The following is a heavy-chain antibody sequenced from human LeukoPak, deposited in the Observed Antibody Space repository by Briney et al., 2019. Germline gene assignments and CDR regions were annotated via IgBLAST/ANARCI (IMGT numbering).Heavy chain of an antibody. D-gene: IGHD6-13*01. Sequence: GGSLRLSCVGSGFTFSTYWMRWVRQAPGKGLEWVANIKQDGSEKHYLDSVKGRFSIFRDNAKKSLFLHMNSLRAEDTAIYYCARDTSGYSTIWYPDYYNGMDVWGQGTTVTVSS. CDR3: ARDTSGYSTIWYPDYYNGMDV. CDR1: GFTFSTYW. J-gene: IGHJ6*02. V-gene: IGHV3-7*01. CDR2: IKQDGSEK.